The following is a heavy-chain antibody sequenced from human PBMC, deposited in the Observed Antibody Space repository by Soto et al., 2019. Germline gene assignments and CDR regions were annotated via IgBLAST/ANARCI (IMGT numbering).Heavy chain of an antibody. D-gene: IGHD4-17*01. CDR3: ARLRWLRSYYYYYGMDV. CDR1: GYTFTSYD. Sequence: QVQLVQSGAEVKKPGASVKVSCKASGYTFTSYDINWVRQATGQGLEWMGWMNPNSGNTGYAQKFQGRVTMTRNTSISTAYMELSSLRSEDTAVYYCARLRWLRSYYYYYGMDVWCQGTTVTVSS. V-gene: IGHV1-8*01. J-gene: IGHJ6*02. CDR2: MNPNSGNT.